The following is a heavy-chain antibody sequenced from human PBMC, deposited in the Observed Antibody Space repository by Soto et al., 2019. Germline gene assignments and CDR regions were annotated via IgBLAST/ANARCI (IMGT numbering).Heavy chain of an antibody. CDR2: IYYSGST. V-gene: IGHV4-39*01. J-gene: IGHJ3*02. Sequence: SSETLSLTCTVSGGSISSSSYYWGWIRQPPGKGLEWIGSIYYSGSTYYNPSLKSRVTISVDTSKNQFSLKLSSVTAADTAVYYCARQYSSSWYRGGAFDIWGQGTMVTVSS. CDR1: GGSISSSSYY. D-gene: IGHD6-13*01. CDR3: ARQYSSSWYRGGAFDI.